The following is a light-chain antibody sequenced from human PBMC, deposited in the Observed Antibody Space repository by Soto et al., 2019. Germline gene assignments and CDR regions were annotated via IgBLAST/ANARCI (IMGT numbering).Light chain of an antibody. CDR1: QSVNSG. CDR3: QQYNDSPIT. Sequence: DIMMTQSPATLSVAPGERATLPCRASQSVNSGLAWYQQKPGQAPRVLIYGASTRATGIPARFSGSGSGTEFTLTISSLQSEDFAVYYCQQYNDSPITFGQGTRLEIK. CDR2: GAS. V-gene: IGKV3-15*01. J-gene: IGKJ5*01.